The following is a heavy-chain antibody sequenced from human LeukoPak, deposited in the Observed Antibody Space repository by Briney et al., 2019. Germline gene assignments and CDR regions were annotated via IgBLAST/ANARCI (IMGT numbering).Heavy chain of an antibody. CDR1: GFTFSSYS. D-gene: IGHD6-19*01. Sequence: GGSLRLSCAASGFTFSSYSMNWVRQAPGKGLEWVSSISSSSSYIYYADSVKGRLTISRDNAKNSLYLQMNSLRAEDTAVYYCARSGSSGWYINCWGQGTLVTVSS. CDR2: ISSSSSYI. CDR3: ARSGSSGWYINC. V-gene: IGHV3-21*01. J-gene: IGHJ4*02.